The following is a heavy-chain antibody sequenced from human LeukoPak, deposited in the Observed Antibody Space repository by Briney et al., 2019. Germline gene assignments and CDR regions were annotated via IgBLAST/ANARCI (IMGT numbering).Heavy chain of an antibody. J-gene: IGHJ4*02. V-gene: IGHV3-66*01. CDR3: TVVNYGSGSYPLGY. Sequence: GGSLRLSCAASGFTVRSNYMNWVRQAPGKGLEWVSVIYSGGSTYYADSVKGRFTISRDNSKNTLYLQMNSLKAEDTGVYYCTVVNYGSGSYPLGYWGQGTLVTVSS. D-gene: IGHD3-10*01. CDR1: GFTVRSNY. CDR2: IYSGGST.